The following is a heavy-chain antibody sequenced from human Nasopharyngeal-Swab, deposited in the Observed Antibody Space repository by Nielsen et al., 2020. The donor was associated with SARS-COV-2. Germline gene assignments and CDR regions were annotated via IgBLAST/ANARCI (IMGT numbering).Heavy chain of an antibody. Sequence: ASVKVSCKTSGYTFTIYYIHWVRQAPGQGLEWMGRIYGDSGDTDYAQKFQGRVTLTRDTSLRTAYMELSGLRSDDTAVYFCARRYIDDGYFQHWGQGTLVTVSP. CDR2: IYGDSGDT. D-gene: IGHD1-1*01. CDR3: ARRYIDDGYFQH. CDR1: GYTFTIYY. J-gene: IGHJ1*01. V-gene: IGHV1-2*06.